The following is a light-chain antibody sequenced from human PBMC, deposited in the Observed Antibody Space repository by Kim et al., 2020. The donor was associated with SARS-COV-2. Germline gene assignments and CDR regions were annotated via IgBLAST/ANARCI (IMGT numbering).Light chain of an antibody. CDR1: QGISND. V-gene: IGKV1-27*01. Sequence: AAVGARLAITCRASQGISNDLAWYQQKPGKVPKLLIFAASALRSGVPSRFSGSGSGTDFTLTISSLQPEDVATYYCQKYNGAPWTFGQGTKVDIK. J-gene: IGKJ1*01. CDR2: AAS. CDR3: QKYNGAPWT.